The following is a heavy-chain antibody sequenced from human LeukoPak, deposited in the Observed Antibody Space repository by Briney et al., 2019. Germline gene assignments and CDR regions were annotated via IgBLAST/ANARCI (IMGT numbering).Heavy chain of an antibody. CDR1: GYSFTSYW. D-gene: IGHD1-26*01. V-gene: IGHV5-51*01. CDR3: ARPMNSGSYPTAFDY. CDR2: IYPGDSDT. Sequence: GESLKISCKGSGYSFTSYWIGWVRQMPGKGLEWMGVIYPGDSDTRYSPSFQGQVTISADKSISTAYLQWSSLKASDTAMYHCARPMNSGSYPTAFDYWGQGTLVTVSS. J-gene: IGHJ4*02.